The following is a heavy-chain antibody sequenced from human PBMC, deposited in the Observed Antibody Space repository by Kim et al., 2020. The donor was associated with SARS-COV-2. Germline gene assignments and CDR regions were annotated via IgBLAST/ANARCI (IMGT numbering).Heavy chain of an antibody. CDR1: GFIFTNYA. Sequence: GGSLRLSCGASGFIFTNYAMSWVRRAPGKGLEWVSIITGSGAETHDADSVKGRFTISRDNSKNTVYLDMNSVRDDDTAVYYCAKGDCGSTSCYTTDFWGQGTLVTVSS. CDR3: AKGDCGSTSCYTTDF. D-gene: IGHD2-2*02. CDR2: ITGSGAET. J-gene: IGHJ4*02. V-gene: IGHV3-23*01.